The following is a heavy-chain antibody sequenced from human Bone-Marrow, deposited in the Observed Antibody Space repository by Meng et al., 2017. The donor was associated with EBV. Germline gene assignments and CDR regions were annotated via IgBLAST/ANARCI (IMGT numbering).Heavy chain of an antibody. J-gene: IGHJ4*02. V-gene: IGHV1-8*01. D-gene: IGHD5-24*01. Sequence: QVQLVQSGGEVEKPGASVKVSCKASGYTFTNYDINWVRQATGQGLEWVGWMNPNSGNTGYAQKFQGRVTMTRNTSISTAYMELSSLRSEDTAVYYCARGPTCGYNCPYYFDFWGQGTLVTVSS. CDR1: GYTFTNYD. CDR2: MNPNSGNT. CDR3: ARGPTCGYNCPYYFDF.